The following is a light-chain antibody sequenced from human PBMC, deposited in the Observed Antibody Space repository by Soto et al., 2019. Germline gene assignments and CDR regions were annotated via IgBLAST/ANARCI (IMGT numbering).Light chain of an antibody. CDR1: QSVSSNY. V-gene: IGKV3-20*01. J-gene: IGKJ4*01. CDR2: GAF. CDR3: QQYGRSPLT. Sequence: ENVLTQSPGTLSLSPGERATLSCRASQSVSSNYLAWYQQKPGQAPRLLIYGAFNRATGIPDRFSGRGSGTDFTLTISRLEPEDFALYYCQQYGRSPLTFGGGTKVEIK.